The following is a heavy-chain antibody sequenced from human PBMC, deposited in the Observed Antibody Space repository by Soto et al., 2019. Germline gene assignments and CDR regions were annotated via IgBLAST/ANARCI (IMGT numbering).Heavy chain of an antibody. J-gene: IGHJ4*02. CDR2: ITPIFSTT. CDR1: GGTFIRDI. Sequence: QVQLVQSGAEVKKPGSSVKVSCRASGGTFIRDIVTWVRQAPGQGLEWMGGITPIFSTTNYAQKFRGRVTITADKSTNTASMELSSLTSEDTAVYYCARGGGSGTYNAAYFDFWGQGTLVTVSS. V-gene: IGHV1-69*06. CDR3: ARGGGSGTYNAAYFDF. D-gene: IGHD3-10*01.